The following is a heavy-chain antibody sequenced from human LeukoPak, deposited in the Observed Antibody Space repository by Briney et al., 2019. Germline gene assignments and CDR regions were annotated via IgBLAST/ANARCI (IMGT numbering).Heavy chain of an antibody. CDR1: GGSFSSYF. V-gene: IGHV4-34*01. Sequence: SETLSLTCAVSGGSFSSYFWTWIRQSPAKGLEWIGEINESGDTDYNPSLKSRAKISIDTSRSQFSLTLSSVTAADTAMYYCARRPYYYDPNGYYYYMDVWGKGTTVTVSS. J-gene: IGHJ6*03. D-gene: IGHD3-22*01. CDR2: INESGDT. CDR3: ARRPYYYDPNGYYYYMDV.